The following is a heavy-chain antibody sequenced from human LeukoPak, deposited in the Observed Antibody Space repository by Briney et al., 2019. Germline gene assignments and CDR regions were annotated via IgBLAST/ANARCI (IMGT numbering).Heavy chain of an antibody. CDR1: GDSIRGGSYR. J-gene: IGHJ4*02. CDR3: ASVRYFDWLLSSFDY. V-gene: IGHV4-39*01. D-gene: IGHD3-9*01. CDR2: ASLGGLN. Sequence: SETLSLTCIVSGDSIRGGSYRWGWIRQSPGKGLEWLGQASLGGLNEYNPFLKSRVTITIDRSTNRFSLKLSSVTAADTAVYYCASVRYFDWLLSSFDYWGQGTLVTVSS.